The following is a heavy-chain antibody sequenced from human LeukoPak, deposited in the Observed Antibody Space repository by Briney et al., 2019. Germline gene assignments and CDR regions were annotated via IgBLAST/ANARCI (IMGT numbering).Heavy chain of an antibody. V-gene: IGHV3-48*01. Sequence: GGSLRLSCAASGFTFSSYNMNWVRQAPGKGPEWVSYISSSSSTIYYADSVKGRFTISRDNSKNTLYLQMNSLRAEDTAVYYCARGVPKTSYYYYYMDVWGKGTTVTVSS. CDR2: ISSSSSTI. CDR3: ARGVPKTSYYYYYMDV. CDR1: GFTFSSYN. D-gene: IGHD4-11*01. J-gene: IGHJ6*03.